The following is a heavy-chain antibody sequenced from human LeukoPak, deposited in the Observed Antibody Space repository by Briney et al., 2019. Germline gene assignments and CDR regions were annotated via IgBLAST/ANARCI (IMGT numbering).Heavy chain of an antibody. J-gene: IGHJ4*02. CDR1: GFTFNTYG. Sequence: GGSLRLSCAASGFTFNTYGMSWVRQAPGKGLEWVSTISGSGGITYQMDSVKGRFTISRDNSKNTLYLQMNSLRAEDTAIYYCAKDKYWYSSGWTFDYWGQRTLVTVSS. CDR2: ISGSGGIT. CDR3: AKDKYWYSSGWTFDY. V-gene: IGHV3-23*01. D-gene: IGHD6-19*01.